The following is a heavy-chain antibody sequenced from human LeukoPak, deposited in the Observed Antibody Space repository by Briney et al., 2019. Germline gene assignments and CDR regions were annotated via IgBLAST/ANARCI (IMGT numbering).Heavy chain of an antibody. CDR3: AKGLGSSPYYYGMDV. D-gene: IGHD2-15*01. V-gene: IGHV3-23*01. CDR1: GFTFSSYA. Sequence: GGSLRLSCAASGFTFSSYAMSWVRQAPGKGLEWVSAISGSGGSTYYADSVKGRFTISRDNSKNTLYLQMNCLRAEDTAVYYCAKGLGSSPYYYGMDVWGQGTTVTVSS. J-gene: IGHJ6*02. CDR2: ISGSGGST.